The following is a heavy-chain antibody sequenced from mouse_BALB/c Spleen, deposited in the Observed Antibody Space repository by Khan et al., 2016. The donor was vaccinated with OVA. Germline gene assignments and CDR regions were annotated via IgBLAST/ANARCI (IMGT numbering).Heavy chain of an antibody. CDR2: ISYSGST. CDR1: GYSITSDYA. CDR3: ASDGSRYNYAMDY. D-gene: IGHD2-3*01. Sequence: EVQLVESGPGLVKPSQSLSLTCTVTGYSITSDYAWNWIRQFPGNKLEWMGYISYSGSTNYNPALKSRISITRATSKNQFFLQLNSVTTEDTATYYCASDGSRYNYAMDYWGQGTSVTVSS. V-gene: IGHV3-2*02. J-gene: IGHJ4*01.